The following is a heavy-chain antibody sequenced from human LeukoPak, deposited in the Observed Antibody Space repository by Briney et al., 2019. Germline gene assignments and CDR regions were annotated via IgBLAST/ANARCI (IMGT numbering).Heavy chain of an antibody. D-gene: IGHD3-22*01. CDR3: AREGHTSGYCGCFDN. CDR2: MSFDGFSK. V-gene: IGHV3-30*03. CDR1: RFTFSNSI. Sequence: GGPLRLSCASSRFTFSNSIFHWVRQPPGKGLEWVAAMSFDGFSKYYADSVKGRFTISRDDSRSTVDLQLSSLRPDDTAVYYCAREGHTSGYCGCFDNWGQGTAVAVSS. J-gene: IGHJ3*02.